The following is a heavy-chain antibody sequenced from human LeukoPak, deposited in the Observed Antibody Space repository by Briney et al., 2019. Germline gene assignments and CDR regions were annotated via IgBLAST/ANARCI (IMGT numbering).Heavy chain of an antibody. J-gene: IGHJ5*02. CDR1: GFTFSSYG. Sequence: PGGSLRLSCAASGFTFSSYGMHWARQAPGKGLGWVAFIRYDGSNTYYGDSVKGRFTISRDNSKNTLYLQMNSLRAEDTAVYYCARVVLRFLEWSETNWFDPWGQGTLVTVSS. CDR3: ARVVLRFLEWSETNWFDP. CDR2: IRYDGSNT. D-gene: IGHD3-3*01. V-gene: IGHV3-30*02.